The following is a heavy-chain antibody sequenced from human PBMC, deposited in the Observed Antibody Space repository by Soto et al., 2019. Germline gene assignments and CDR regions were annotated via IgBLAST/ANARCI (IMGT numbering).Heavy chain of an antibody. CDR2: ISGSGGST. D-gene: IGHD3-9*01. Sequence: GSLRLSCAASGFTFSSYAMSWVRQAPGKGLEWVSAISGSGGSTYYADSVKGRFTISRDNSKNTLYLQMNSLRAEDTAVYYCAKDLRSTATDYDILTGYSYYYYYDMSVWGQRSTGIVSS. CDR3: AKDLRSTATDYDILTGYSYYYYYDMSV. CDR1: GFTFSSYA. V-gene: IGHV3-23*01. J-gene: IGHJ6*02.